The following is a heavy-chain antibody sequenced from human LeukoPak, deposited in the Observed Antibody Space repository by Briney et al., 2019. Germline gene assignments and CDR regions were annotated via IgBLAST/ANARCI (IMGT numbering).Heavy chain of an antibody. Sequence: SQTLSLTCTVSGGSISSGDYYWSWIRQPPGKGLEWIGYIYYSGSTYYNPSLKSRVTISVDTSKNQFSLKLSSVTAADTAVYYCARDGNILYDFHLGGMDVWGQGTTVTASS. D-gene: IGHD3-3*01. CDR2: IYYSGST. CDR1: GGSISSGDYY. V-gene: IGHV4-30-4*01. CDR3: ARDGNILYDFHLGGMDV. J-gene: IGHJ6*02.